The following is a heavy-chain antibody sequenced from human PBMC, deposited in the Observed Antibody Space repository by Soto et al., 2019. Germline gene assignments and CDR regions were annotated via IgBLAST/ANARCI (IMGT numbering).Heavy chain of an antibody. Sequence: QVQLVQSGAEVKKVGSSVKVSCKTSGGSLSTNAISWVRQAPGQGLEWMGAIIPMFGSPKYAQKFQGRVTISADNPTSTIYMEMISLTSADTAVYYCARGGFVAGLYNALDAWGQGTTVSVSS. CDR3: ARGGFVAGLYNALDA. V-gene: IGHV1-69*06. J-gene: IGHJ6*02. D-gene: IGHD6-19*01. CDR2: IIPMFGSP. CDR1: GGSLSTNA.